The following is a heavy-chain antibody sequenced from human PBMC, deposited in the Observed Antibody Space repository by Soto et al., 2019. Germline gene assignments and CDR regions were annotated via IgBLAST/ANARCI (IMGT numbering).Heavy chain of an antibody. J-gene: IGHJ3*02. CDR2: INHSGST. CDR3: ARGYSSSSIRDAFDI. V-gene: IGHV4-34*01. D-gene: IGHD6-6*01. CDR1: GGSFSDYY. Sequence: SETLSLTCAVYGGSFSDYYWSWIRTPPGKGLEWIGEINHSGSTNYNPSLKSRVTISVDTSKHQFSLKLSSVTAADTAVYYCARGYSSSSIRDAFDIWGQGTMVTVSS.